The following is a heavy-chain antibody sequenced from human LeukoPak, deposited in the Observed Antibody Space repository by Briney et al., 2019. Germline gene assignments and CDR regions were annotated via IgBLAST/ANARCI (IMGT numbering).Heavy chain of an antibody. CDR1: GLTVNDAW. V-gene: IGHV3-15*04. CDR3: TTGGHYYGS. D-gene: IGHD3-10*01. Sequence: PGGTLRLSCAASGLTVNDAWMSWVRQVPGKGLEWVGRFERKADGGTVDYDAPVKGRFTISGDDSKNTLFLQMNSLEIDDTAVYYCTTGGHYYGSWGQGTLVTVSS. J-gene: IGHJ5*02. CDR2: FERKADGGTV.